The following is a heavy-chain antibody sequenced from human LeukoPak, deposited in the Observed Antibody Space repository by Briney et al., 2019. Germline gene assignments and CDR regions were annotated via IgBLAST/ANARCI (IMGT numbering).Heavy chain of an antibody. D-gene: IGHD3-22*01. Sequence: SETLSLTCTVSGYSISSGYYWGWIRQPPGKGLEWIGSIYHSGSTYYNPSLKSRVTMSVDTSKNQFSLKLSSVTAADTAVYYCARGSDYYYDSSGYYWGGYCDYWGQGTLVTVSS. CDR1: GYSISSGYY. CDR2: IYHSGST. J-gene: IGHJ4*02. CDR3: ARGSDYYYDSSGYYWGGYCDY. V-gene: IGHV4-38-2*02.